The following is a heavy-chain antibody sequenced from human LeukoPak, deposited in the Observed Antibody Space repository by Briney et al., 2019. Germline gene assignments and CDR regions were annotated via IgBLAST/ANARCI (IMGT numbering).Heavy chain of an antibody. CDR2: INSDGSST. V-gene: IGHV3-74*01. J-gene: IGHJ6*03. CDR1: GFTFSSYW. CDR3: ARGEYYDFWSGYYTVYFYYMDV. D-gene: IGHD3-3*01. Sequence: PGGSLRLSCAASGFTFSSYWMHWVRHAPGKGLVWVSRINSDGSSTSYADSVKGRFTISRDNAKNTLYLQMNSLSTEDTAVYYCARGEYYDFWSGYYTVYFYYMDVWGKGTTVTVSS.